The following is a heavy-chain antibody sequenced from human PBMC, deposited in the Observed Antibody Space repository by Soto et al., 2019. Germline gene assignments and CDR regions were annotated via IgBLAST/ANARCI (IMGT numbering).Heavy chain of an antibody. V-gene: IGHV3-66*01. D-gene: IGHD5-18*01. CDR3: ARSVYSYGHFDY. Sequence: EVQLVESGGGLVQPGGSLRLSCAASGLSVSNNYIAWVRQAPGEGLEWVSVLYSGGGTHFADSVKGRFTISRDNSKNTVYLQMNSLRAGDTAVYYCARSVYSYGHFDYWGQGTLVTVSS. J-gene: IGHJ4*02. CDR2: LYSGGGT. CDR1: GLSVSNNY.